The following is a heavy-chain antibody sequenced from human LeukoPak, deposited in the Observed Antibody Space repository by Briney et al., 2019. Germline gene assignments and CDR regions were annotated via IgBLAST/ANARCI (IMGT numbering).Heavy chain of an antibody. CDR1: GFTFSSYW. V-gene: IGHV3-7*01. J-gene: IGHJ4*02. CDR2: IKKDGSEK. Sequence: GGSLRLSCAASGFTFSSYWMSWVRQAPGKGLGWVSNIKKDGSEKYYVDSVKGRFTISRDNAKTSLYLQMNSLRAEDTAVYYCARDLSGVTGYTYGRGIDYWGQGTLVTVSS. D-gene: IGHD5-18*01. CDR3: ARDLSGVTGYTYGRGIDY.